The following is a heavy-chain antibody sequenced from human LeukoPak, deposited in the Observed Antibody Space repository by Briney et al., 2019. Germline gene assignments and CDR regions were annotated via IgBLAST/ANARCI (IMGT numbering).Heavy chain of an antibody. D-gene: IGHD3-10*01. Sequence: HRGGSLRLSCEGSGFSFSSYWMTWVRQLPGKGPEWVANIRQDGSEKYYVDSVKGRFTISRDNAKNSLYLQMNSLRAEDTAVYYCARDRVWFGELTQLDYWGQGTLVTVSS. CDR3: ARDRVWFGELTQLDY. CDR2: IRQDGSEK. CDR1: GFSFSSYW. V-gene: IGHV3-7*01. J-gene: IGHJ4*02.